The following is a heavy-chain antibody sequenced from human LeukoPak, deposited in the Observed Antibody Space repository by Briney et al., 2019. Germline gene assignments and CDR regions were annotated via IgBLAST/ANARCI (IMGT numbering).Heavy chain of an antibody. V-gene: IGHV1-8*01. CDR1: VYTFTSYD. D-gene: IGHD4-17*01. CDR2: MNPNSGNT. J-gene: IGHJ4*02. Sequence: ASVKVSCKASVYTFTSYDINWVRQATGQGLEWMGWMNPNSGNTGYAQKFQGRVTMTRNTSISTAYMELSSLRSEDTAVYYCARGVRNYGDYVFDYWGQGTLVTVSS. CDR3: ARGVRNYGDYVFDY.